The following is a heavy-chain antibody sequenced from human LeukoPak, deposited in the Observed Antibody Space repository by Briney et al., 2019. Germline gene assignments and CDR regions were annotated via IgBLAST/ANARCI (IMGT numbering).Heavy chain of an antibody. CDR1: GGSISSGGYY. CDR2: IYHSGST. CDR3: AKDRNSGWSGQFDP. J-gene: IGHJ5*02. D-gene: IGHD6-19*01. Sequence: SQTLSLTCTVSGGSISSGGYYWSWIRQPPGKGLEWIGYIYHSGSTYYNPSLKSRVTISVDRSKNQFSLKLSSVTAADTAVYYCAKDRNSGWSGQFDPWGQGTLVTVSS. V-gene: IGHV4-30-2*01.